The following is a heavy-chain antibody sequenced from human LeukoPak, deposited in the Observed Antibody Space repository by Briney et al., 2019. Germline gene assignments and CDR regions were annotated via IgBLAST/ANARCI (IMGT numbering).Heavy chain of an antibody. J-gene: IGHJ6*02. CDR2: INSDGNTT. CDR3: ASMVRGVISPYYYYGMDV. V-gene: IGHV3-74*01. D-gene: IGHD3-10*01. CDR1: GFTFSSYW. Sequence: GGSLRLSCAASGFTFSSYWMNWVRQAPGKGLVWVSRINSDGNTTNYADSVKGRFTISRDNAKNTLYLQMNSLRADDTAVYYCASMVRGVISPYYYYGMDVWGQGTTVTVSS.